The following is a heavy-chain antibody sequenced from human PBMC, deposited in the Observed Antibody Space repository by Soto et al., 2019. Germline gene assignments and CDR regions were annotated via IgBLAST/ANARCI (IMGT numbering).Heavy chain of an antibody. D-gene: IGHD1-26*01. CDR1: GGSISSGDYY. J-gene: IGHJ4*02. CDR2: IYYSGST. Sequence: PSGTLSLTCTVSGGSISSGDYYWSWIRQPPGKGLEWIGYIYYSGSTYYNPSLKSRVTISVDTSKNQFSLKVKSVTAADTAVYYCARLSGSYNDRYFDNWGQGTLVTVSS. CDR3: ARLSGSYNDRYFDN. V-gene: IGHV4-30-4*02.